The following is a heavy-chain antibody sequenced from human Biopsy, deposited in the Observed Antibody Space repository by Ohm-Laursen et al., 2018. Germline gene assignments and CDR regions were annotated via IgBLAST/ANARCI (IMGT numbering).Heavy chain of an antibody. J-gene: IGHJ4*02. CDR1: GGSFTGHY. D-gene: IGHD5-12*01. V-gene: IGHV4-31*03. CDR3: ARLGSGDYFPTFFDF. Sequence: SQTLSLTCTVSGGSFTGHYWSWIRQPPGKGLEWIGNIFYSANTYYNPSLKSRVTISVDTSKNQFSLKLSSVTAADTAVYYCARLGSGDYFPTFFDFWGQGALVTASS. CDR2: IFYSANT.